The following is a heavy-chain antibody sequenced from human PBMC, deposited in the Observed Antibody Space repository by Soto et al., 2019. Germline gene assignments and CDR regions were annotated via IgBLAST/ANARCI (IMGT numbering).Heavy chain of an antibody. CDR2: ISGSGGST. Sequence: GGSLRLSCAASGSTFSSYATSWVRQAPGKGLGWVSAISGSGGSTYYADSVKGRFTISKDNSKNTPYLQMNSLRAEDTAVYYCAKGGQGVVVPDAFDYWGQGTLVTVSS. J-gene: IGHJ4*02. CDR3: AKGGQGVVVPDAFDY. V-gene: IGHV3-23*01. CDR1: GSTFSSYA. D-gene: IGHD2-2*01.